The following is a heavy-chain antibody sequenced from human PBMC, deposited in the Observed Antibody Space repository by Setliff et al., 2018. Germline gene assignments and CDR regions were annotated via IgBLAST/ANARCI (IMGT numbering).Heavy chain of an antibody. CDR2: INPNNGDT. Sequence: ASVKVSCKASGYTFTGYYFHWVRQAPGQGLEWMGWINPNNGDTKSAQKFQGSLTMTRDTSISTAYMELSSLRSDDTAVYYCARQPMDTIMVTFDYWGQGILVTVSS. CDR1: GYTFTGYY. V-gene: IGHV1-2*02. D-gene: IGHD5-12*01. J-gene: IGHJ4*02. CDR3: ARQPMDTIMVTFDY.